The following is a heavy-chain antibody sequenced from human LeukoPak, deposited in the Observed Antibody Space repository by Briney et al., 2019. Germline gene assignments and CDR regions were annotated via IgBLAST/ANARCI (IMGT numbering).Heavy chain of an antibody. Sequence: GGSLRLSCAASGFSISSYSMNWVRQAPGKGLECISYISSSSSTIYYADSVKGRFTISGDNAKNSLYLQMNSLRAEDTAVYYCARGYGYYPPGYWGQGTLVTVSS. CDR3: ARGYGYYPPGY. D-gene: IGHD3-22*01. CDR2: ISSSSSTI. CDR1: GFSISSYS. J-gene: IGHJ4*02. V-gene: IGHV3-48*01.